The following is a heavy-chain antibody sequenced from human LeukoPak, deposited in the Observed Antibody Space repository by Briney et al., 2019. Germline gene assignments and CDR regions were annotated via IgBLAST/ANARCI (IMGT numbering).Heavy chain of an antibody. Sequence: PSQTLSLTCTVSGGSTSSGGYYWSWIRQPPGKGLEWIGYIYHSGSTYYNPSLESRVTISVDRSKNQFSLKLSSVTAADTAVYYCARSIKGYTDAFDIWGQGTMVTVSS. J-gene: IGHJ3*02. CDR3: ARSIKGYTDAFDI. CDR2: IYHSGST. CDR1: GGSTSSGGYY. D-gene: IGHD5-18*01. V-gene: IGHV4-30-2*01.